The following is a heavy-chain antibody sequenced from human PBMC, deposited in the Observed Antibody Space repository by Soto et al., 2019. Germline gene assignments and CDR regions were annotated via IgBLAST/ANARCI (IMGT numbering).Heavy chain of an antibody. V-gene: IGHV4-59*02. D-gene: IGHD3-10*01. J-gene: IGHJ5*02. CDR3: ARAKHYPDSGSHFFFDP. Sequence: QVQLQESGPGLVKPSETLSLTCSVSFNSVSDFHWGWIRHPPGKGLEWLGYISYSWTSNYNPSLKSRLSMSLDTSKNQFSLKVTSVTAADTAIYYCARAKHYPDSGSHFFFDPCGQGTLVTVSS. CDR1: FNSVSDFH. CDR2: ISYSWTS.